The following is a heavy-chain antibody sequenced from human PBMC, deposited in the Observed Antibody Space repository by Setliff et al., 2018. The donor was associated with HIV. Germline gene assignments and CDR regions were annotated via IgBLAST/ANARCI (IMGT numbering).Heavy chain of an antibody. J-gene: IGHJ4*02. CDR3: ARHVLVTRDVRYFDY. CDR1: GYSFTSYW. CDR2: IYPGDSDT. Sequence: GESLKISCKGSGYSFTSYWIVWARQMPGKGLEWMGIIYPGDSDTRYSPSFQGQVTISVDKSINTAYLQWSSLKASDTAMYYCARHVLVTRDVRYFDYWGQGTLVTVSS. D-gene: IGHD2-21*02. V-gene: IGHV5-51*01.